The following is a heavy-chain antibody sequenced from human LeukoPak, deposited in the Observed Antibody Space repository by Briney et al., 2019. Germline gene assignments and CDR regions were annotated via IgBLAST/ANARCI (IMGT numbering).Heavy chain of an antibody. CDR2: IYTSGST. D-gene: IGHD3-22*01. Sequence: SETLSLTCTVSGGSISIYYWIWIRQPAGKGLEWIGRIYTSGSTNYNPSLKSRVTMSVDTSKNQFSLKLNSVTAADTAVYYCARADYYDSKAYDYWGQGTLVTVSS. CDR3: ARADYYDSKAYDY. CDR1: GGSISIYY. V-gene: IGHV4-4*07. J-gene: IGHJ4*02.